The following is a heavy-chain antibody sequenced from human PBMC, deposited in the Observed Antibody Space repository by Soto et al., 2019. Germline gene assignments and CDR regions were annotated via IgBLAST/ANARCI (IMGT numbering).Heavy chain of an antibody. D-gene: IGHD3-10*01. Sequence: EVQLVESGGGLVQPGGSLRLSCAASGFTVSSDYMTWVRQAPGKGLEWVSVIYSGGGTYYADSVKGRFTISRDNSKNTLYRKMNRLRAEDTAVYYGARDRSLGGMDVWGQGTTVTVSS. J-gene: IGHJ6*02. CDR2: IYSGGGT. V-gene: IGHV3-66*01. CDR3: ARDRSLGGMDV. CDR1: GFTVSSDY.